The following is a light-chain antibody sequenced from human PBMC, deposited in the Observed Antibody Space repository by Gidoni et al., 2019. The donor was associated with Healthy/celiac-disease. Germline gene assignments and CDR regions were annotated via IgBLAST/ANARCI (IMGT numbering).Light chain of an antibody. J-gene: IGKJ3*01. Sequence: DIPMTQPPSSLSASVGDRVTITCRASQSISSYLNWYQQKPGKAPKLLIYAASSLQSGVPSRFSGSGSGTDFTLTISSLQPEDFATYYCQQSDSTPFTFGPGTKVDIK. CDR3: QQSDSTPFT. CDR2: AAS. V-gene: IGKV1-39*01. CDR1: QSISSY.